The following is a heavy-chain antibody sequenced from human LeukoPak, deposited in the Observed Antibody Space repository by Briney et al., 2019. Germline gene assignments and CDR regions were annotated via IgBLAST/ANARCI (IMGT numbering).Heavy chain of an antibody. CDR1: GYTFTSYG. CDR2: ISAYNGNT. Sequence: ASVKVSCKASGYTFTSYGISWVRQAPGQGLEWMGWISAYNGNTNYAQKPQGRVTMTTDTSTSTAYMELRSLRSDDTAVYYCARFYSNYRPADYWGQGTLVTVSS. CDR3: ARFYSNYRPADY. D-gene: IGHD4-11*01. V-gene: IGHV1-18*01. J-gene: IGHJ4*02.